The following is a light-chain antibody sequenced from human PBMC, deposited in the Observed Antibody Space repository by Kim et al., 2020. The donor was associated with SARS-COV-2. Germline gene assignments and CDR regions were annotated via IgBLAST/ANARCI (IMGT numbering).Light chain of an antibody. CDR2: WTS. CDR3: HQYYSSPPS. Sequence: RANLNCKSSQTILNNSNYRNYLAWYQQNTGQPPKVLIYWTSTRESSVPDRFSGSGSGTDFTLTISSLQAEDVAVYYCHQYYSSPPSFGQGTKLEIK. V-gene: IGKV4-1*01. J-gene: IGKJ2*03. CDR1: QTILNNSNYRNY.